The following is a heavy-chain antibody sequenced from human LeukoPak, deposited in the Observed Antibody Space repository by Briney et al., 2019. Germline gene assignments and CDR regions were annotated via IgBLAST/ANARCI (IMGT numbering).Heavy chain of an antibody. CDR1: GYTFTSYY. CDR2: INPSGGST. Sequence: ASVKVSCKASGYTFTSYYMHWVRQAPGQGLEWMGIINPSGGSTSYAQKFQGRVTMTRDMSTSTVYMELISLRSEDTAVYYCARVAGNARCFDYWGQGTLVTVSS. D-gene: IGHD6-19*01. V-gene: IGHV1-46*01. J-gene: IGHJ4*02. CDR3: ARVAGNARCFDY.